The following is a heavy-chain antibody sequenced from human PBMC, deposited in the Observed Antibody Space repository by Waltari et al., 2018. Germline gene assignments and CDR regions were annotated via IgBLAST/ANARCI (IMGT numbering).Heavy chain of an antibody. Sequence: EVQLVESGGGLVQPGGSLRLSCVVSGINFSNYGMNWVRQAPGKELAWVAHIKPDGSEKYYVDSVKGRLTISRDHAKNSLFLQMNSLSVDDTGVYYCAINQYWGQGTLVTVSS. CDR2: IKPDGSEK. CDR3: AINQY. V-gene: IGHV3-7*01. J-gene: IGHJ4*02. CDR1: GINFSNYG.